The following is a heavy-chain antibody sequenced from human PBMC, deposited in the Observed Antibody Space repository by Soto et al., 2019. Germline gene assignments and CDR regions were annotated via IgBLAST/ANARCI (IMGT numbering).Heavy chain of an antibody. CDR3: ARYYYCSDGVCYRWLDH. D-gene: IGHD2-15*01. CDR2: INHSGST. CDR1: GGSFNGYY. J-gene: IGHJ5*02. V-gene: IGHV4-34*01. Sequence: SETLSLTCAVYGGSFNGYYWSWIRQPPGKGLEWIGEINHSGSTNYNPSLKSRVTISVDTSKNQFSLKLRSVTAADTAVYYCARYYYCSDGVCYRWLDHWGQGTLVTVSS.